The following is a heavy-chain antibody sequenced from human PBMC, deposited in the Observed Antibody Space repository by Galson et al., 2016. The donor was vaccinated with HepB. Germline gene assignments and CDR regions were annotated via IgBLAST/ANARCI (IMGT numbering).Heavy chain of an antibody. CDR1: GGSISITNW. J-gene: IGHJ4*02. D-gene: IGHD3-16*01. Sequence: SETLSLTCALSGGSISITNWWSWVRQPPGKGLEWIAYIYNGENTYYNPSLERRATISADTSKNQFSLNLDSMSASDTAVYFCAGSPPGYYDKTGYDFWGQRTLVTVSS. V-gene: IGHV4-4*02. CDR2: IYNGENT. CDR3: AGSPPGYYDKTGYDF.